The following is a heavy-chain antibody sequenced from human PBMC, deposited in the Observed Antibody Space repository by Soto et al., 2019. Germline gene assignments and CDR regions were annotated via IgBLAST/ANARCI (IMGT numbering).Heavy chain of an antibody. Sequence: EVQLLESGGGLVQPGGSLRLSCAASGFTFSSYAMSWVRQAPGKGLEWVSAISVSGGSTYYADSVKGRFTISRDNSKNTLYLQMNSLRAEDTAVYYCAKDRGGWEVGATLDYWGQGTLVTVSS. CDR2: ISVSGGST. D-gene: IGHD1-26*01. CDR1: GFTFSSYA. J-gene: IGHJ4*02. CDR3: AKDRGGWEVGATLDY. V-gene: IGHV3-23*01.